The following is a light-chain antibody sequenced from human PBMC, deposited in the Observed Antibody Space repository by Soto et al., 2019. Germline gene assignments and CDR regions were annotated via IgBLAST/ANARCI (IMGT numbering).Light chain of an antibody. J-gene: IGKJ5*01. CDR3: QQYYSTTLT. Sequence: DIVMTQSPDSLAVSLGERATINCKSSQSVLCSSNNKNYLAWYQQKPGQPPKLLIYWASTRESGVPDRFSGSGAGTDFTLTISSLQAEDVAVYYCQQYYSTTLTFGGGTRLEIK. CDR2: WAS. V-gene: IGKV4-1*01. CDR1: QSVLCSSNNKNY.